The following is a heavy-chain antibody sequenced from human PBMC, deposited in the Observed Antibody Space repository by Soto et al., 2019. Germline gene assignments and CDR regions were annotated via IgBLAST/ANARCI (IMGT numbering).Heavy chain of an antibody. J-gene: IGHJ4*02. D-gene: IGHD5-12*01. CDR3: ANSYSPPQSGYGPSYF. Sequence: QVQLVQSGAEVKKPGSSVKVSCTASGGIFSTFAITWVRHIPGQGLEWMGGIIPISGKADYAQKFQGRVWINADESTTTAYMELRSLRSDDTAVYYCANSYSPPQSGYGPSYFWGQGTLVTVSS. CDR1: GGIFSTFA. V-gene: IGHV1-69*01. CDR2: IIPISGKA.